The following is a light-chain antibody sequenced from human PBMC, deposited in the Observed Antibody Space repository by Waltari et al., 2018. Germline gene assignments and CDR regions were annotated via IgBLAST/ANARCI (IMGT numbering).Light chain of an antibody. V-gene: IGKV3-15*01. CDR2: DAS. Sequence: EIVMTQSPATLSVSPGERVIVSCRASQSVGSNLAWYQHKHGQASRLLIYDASTRATGIPARFGGSGSGTEFTLTISSLQSEDFAVYYCQQYINWPPMYTFGQGTKLEIK. J-gene: IGKJ2*01. CDR3: QQYINWPPMYT. CDR1: QSVGSN.